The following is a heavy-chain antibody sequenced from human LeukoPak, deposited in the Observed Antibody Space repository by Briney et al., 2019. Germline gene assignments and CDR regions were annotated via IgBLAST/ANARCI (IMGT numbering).Heavy chain of an antibody. CDR3: AKDRGWFGELIYWFDP. CDR2: ISYDGSNK. D-gene: IGHD3-10*01. Sequence: GGSLRLSCAASGFTFSSYGMHWVRQAPGKGLEWVAVISYDGSNKYYAGSVKGRFTISRDNSKNTLYLQMSSLRAEDTAVYYCAKDRGWFGELIYWFDPWGQGTLVTVSS. J-gene: IGHJ5*02. CDR1: GFTFSSYG. V-gene: IGHV3-30*18.